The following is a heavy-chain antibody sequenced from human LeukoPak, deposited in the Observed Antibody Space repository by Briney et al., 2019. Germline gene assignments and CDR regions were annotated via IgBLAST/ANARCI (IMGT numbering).Heavy chain of an antibody. CDR2: ISGSGGST. CDR1: GFTFSSYA. V-gene: IGHV3-23*01. J-gene: IGHJ4*02. CDR3: AKVGGSGSYYNGLLDY. D-gene: IGHD3-10*01. Sequence: GGSLRLSCAASGFTFSSYAMSWVRQAPGKGLEWVSAISGSGGSTYYADSVKGRFTISRDNSKNTLYLQMNSLRAEDTAVYYCAKVGGSGSYYNGLLDYWGQGTLVTVSS.